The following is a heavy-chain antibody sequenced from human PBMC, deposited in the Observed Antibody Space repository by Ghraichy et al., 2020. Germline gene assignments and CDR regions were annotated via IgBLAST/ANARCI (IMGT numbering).Heavy chain of an antibody. V-gene: IGHV3-33*01. CDR1: GFTFSDYG. D-gene: IGHD1-26*01. J-gene: IGHJ4*02. CDR2: IWYDGTTE. CDR3: ARAWEQDFDY. Sequence: GGSLRLSCAASGFTFSDYGIHWVRQAPGKGLEWVAIIWYDGTTEYYADSVKGRFIISRDNSKNTVYLQMNSLRVEDTAVYYCARAWEQDFDYWGQGTLVTVSS.